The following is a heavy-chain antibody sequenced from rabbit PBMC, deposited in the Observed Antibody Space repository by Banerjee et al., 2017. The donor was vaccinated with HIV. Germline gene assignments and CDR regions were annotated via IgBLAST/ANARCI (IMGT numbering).Heavy chain of an antibody. CDR3: ARDRYAGSSYPDWLDL. CDR2: IYAGSGST. J-gene: IGHJ5*01. D-gene: IGHD8-1*01. CDR1: GFTLSSSYW. Sequence: QEQLVESGGGLVQPGGSLTLTCKASGFTLSSSYWICWVRQAPGKGLEWIGCIYAGSGSTWYATWAKGRFTISKTSSTTVTLQMTSLTAADTATYFCARDRYAGSSYPDWLDLWGLGTLVTVS. V-gene: IGHV1S45*01.